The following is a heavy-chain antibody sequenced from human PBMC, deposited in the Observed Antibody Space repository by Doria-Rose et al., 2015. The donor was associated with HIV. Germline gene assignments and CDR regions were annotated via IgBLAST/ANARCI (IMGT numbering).Heavy chain of an antibody. V-gene: IGHV2-26*01. J-gene: IGHJ4*02. CDR3: ARIKSSRWYHKYYFDF. CDR1: GVSLSSPGMG. Sequence: QITLKESGPVLVKPTETLTLTCTVSGVSLSSPGMGVSWIRQPPGKALEWLASIFSDDERSYKTSLKSRLTISRSTSNSQVVLTMTDMDPVDTATYYCARIKSSRWYHKYYFDFWGQGTLVIVSA. D-gene: IGHD6-13*01. CDR2: IFSDDER.